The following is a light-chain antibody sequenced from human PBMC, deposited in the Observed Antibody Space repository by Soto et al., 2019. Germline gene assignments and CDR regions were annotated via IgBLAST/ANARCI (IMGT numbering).Light chain of an antibody. CDR3: TSYTSSSTYV. J-gene: IGLJ1*01. CDR2: DVS. CDR1: SSDVGNYNY. Sequence: QSALTQPASVSGSPGQSIAISCTGTSSDVGNYNYVSWYQQHPDKAPKLMNFDVSNRPSGVSDRFSGSKSGNTASLTISWLQADDEADYYCTSYTSSSTYVFGTGTKVTVL. V-gene: IGLV2-14*01.